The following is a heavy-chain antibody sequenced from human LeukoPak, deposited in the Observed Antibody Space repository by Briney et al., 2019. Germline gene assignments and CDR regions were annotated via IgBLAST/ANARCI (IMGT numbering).Heavy chain of an antibody. Sequence: SETLSLTCAVYGGSFSGYYWSWIRQPPGKGLEWIGEINHSGSNNYNPSLKSRVTISVDTSKNQFSLKLSSVAAADTAVYYCAIDTWNSSWYFDLWGRGTLVTVSP. V-gene: IGHV4-34*01. CDR1: GGSFSGYY. D-gene: IGHD1-7*01. J-gene: IGHJ2*01. CDR3: AIDTWNSSWYFDL. CDR2: INHSGSN.